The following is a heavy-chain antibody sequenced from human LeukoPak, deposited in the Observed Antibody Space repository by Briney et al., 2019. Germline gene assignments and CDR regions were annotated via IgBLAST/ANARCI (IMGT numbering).Heavy chain of an antibody. V-gene: IGHV3-30*18. CDR2: ISYDGSNK. D-gene: IGHD3-9*01. CDR3: AKDLDTGYKYYYYGMDV. CDR1: GVTFSSYG. Sequence: GRSLRLSCAAPGVTFSSYGMHWVRQAPGKGLEWVAVISYDGSNKYYADSVKGRFTISRDNSKNTLYLQMNSLRAEDTAVYYCAKDLDTGYKYYYYGMDVWGKGTTVTVSS. J-gene: IGHJ6*04.